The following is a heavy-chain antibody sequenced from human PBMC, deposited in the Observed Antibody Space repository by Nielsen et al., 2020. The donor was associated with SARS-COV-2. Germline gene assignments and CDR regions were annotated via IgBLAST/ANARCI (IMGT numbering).Heavy chain of an antibody. CDR1: GGSISSYY. Sequence: SETLSLTCTVSGGSISSYYWSWIRQPPGKGLEWIGYIYYSGSTNYNPSLKSRVTISVDTSKNQFSLKLSSVTAADTAVYYCARDRGRQATPVMAFDIWGQGTMVTVSS. J-gene: IGHJ3*02. CDR3: ARDRGRQATPVMAFDI. CDR2: IYYSGST. V-gene: IGHV4-59*13. D-gene: IGHD3-16*01.